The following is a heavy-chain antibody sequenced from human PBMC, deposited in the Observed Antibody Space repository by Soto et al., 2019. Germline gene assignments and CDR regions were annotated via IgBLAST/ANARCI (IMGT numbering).Heavy chain of an antibody. CDR3: ARSPLRLNDYDSSG. CDR1: NGSLSGYY. Sequence: SETLSLTCAVYNGSLSGYYWSWIRQPPGKGLEWIGEIHHSGRSKYNPSLKSRLTISVDTSKNQFSLKLSSVTAADTAVYYCARSPLRLNDYDSSGWGQGTLVTVSS. V-gene: IGHV4-34*01. J-gene: IGHJ4*02. D-gene: IGHD3-22*01. CDR2: IHHSGRS.